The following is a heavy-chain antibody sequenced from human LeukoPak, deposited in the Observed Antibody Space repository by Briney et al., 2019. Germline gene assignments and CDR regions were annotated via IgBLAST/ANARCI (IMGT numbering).Heavy chain of an antibody. J-gene: IGHJ4*02. D-gene: IGHD3-22*01. CDR2: ISSSGSTI. V-gene: IGHV3-11*01. CDR3: ARDTLNYYDSSGYSGMDY. CDR1: GFTFSDYY. Sequence: GGSLRLSCAASGFTFSDYYMSWLRQAPGKGREWVSYISSSGSTIYYADSVKGRFTISRDNAKNSLYLQMNSLRAEDTAVYYCARDTLNYYDSSGYSGMDYWGQGTLVTVSS.